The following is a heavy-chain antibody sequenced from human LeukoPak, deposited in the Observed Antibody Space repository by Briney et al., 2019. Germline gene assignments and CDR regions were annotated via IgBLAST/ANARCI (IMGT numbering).Heavy chain of an antibody. CDR3: TRVLLWFGELLSFDY. CDR1: GXTFGDYA. D-gene: IGHD3-10*01. CDR2: IRSKAYGGTT. J-gene: IGHJ4*02. V-gene: IGHV3-49*04. Sequence: GGSLRLSCTASGXTFGDYAMSWVRQAPGKGLEWVGFIRSKAYGGTTEYAASVKGRFTISRDDSKSIAYLQMNSLKTEDTAVYYCTRVLLWFGELLSFDYWGQGTLVTVSS.